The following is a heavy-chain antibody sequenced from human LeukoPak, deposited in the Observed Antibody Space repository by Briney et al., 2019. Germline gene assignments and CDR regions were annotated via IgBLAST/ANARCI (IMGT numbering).Heavy chain of an antibody. V-gene: IGHV1-69*04. CDR1: GGTFSSYA. CDR2: IIPILGIA. CDR3: ARAVIPVAVKPAFDY. Sequence: ASVKVSCKASGGTFSSYAISWVRQAPGQGLEWMGRIIPILGIANYAQKFQGRVTITADKSTSTAYMELSSLRSEDTAVYYCARAVIPVAVKPAFDYWGQGTLVTVSS. J-gene: IGHJ4*02. D-gene: IGHD6-13*01.